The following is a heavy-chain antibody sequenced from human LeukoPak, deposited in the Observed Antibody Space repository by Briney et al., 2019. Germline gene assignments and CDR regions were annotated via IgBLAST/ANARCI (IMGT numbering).Heavy chain of an antibody. CDR1: GGSIRSFY. J-gene: IGHJ4*02. CDR3: ARLGGSYSVDY. V-gene: IGHV4-59*08. Sequence: SETLSLTCTVAGGSIRSFYWGWFRQPPGRGLEWIAYVSDSGNTNYNPSLKSRVTVSIDTSKNEFSLQLSSVTAADTAVYYCARLGGSYSVDYWGQGTLVTVSS. D-gene: IGHD3-10*01. CDR2: VSDSGNT.